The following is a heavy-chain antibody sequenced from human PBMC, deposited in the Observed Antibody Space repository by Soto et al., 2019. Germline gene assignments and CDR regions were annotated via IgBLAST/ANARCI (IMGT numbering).Heavy chain of an antibody. J-gene: IGHJ4*02. CDR1: GYTFTSNG. CDR3: ARDRVRRGYAADGPCEY. Sequence: GASVKVSCKDSGYTFTSNGISWVRQAPGQGLEWMGWISAYNGNTNYAQKLQGRVTMTTDTSTSTAYMELRSLRSDDTAVYYCARDRVRRGYAADGPCEYWGQGTLVTV. CDR2: ISAYNGNT. V-gene: IGHV1-18*01. D-gene: IGHD5-12*01.